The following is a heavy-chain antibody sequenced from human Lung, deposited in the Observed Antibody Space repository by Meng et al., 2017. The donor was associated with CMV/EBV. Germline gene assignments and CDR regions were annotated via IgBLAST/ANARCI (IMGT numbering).Heavy chain of an antibody. Sequence: GGSXRLXCAASGFSFSDYSMNWVRQAPGRGLEWVSYIRRDSSAVYYADSVKGRFTISRDNAKNSLYLQMNSLRAEDTAVYYCANLSGSSWEYDYWGQGTLVTVSS. D-gene: IGHD6-13*01. CDR1: GFSFSDYS. CDR2: IRRDSSAV. CDR3: ANLSGSSWEYDY. J-gene: IGHJ4*02. V-gene: IGHV3-48*04.